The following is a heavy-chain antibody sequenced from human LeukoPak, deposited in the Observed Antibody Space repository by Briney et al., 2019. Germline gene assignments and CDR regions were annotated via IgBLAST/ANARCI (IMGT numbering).Heavy chain of an antibody. CDR2: ISGSGGST. J-gene: IGHJ4*02. Sequence: PGGSLRLSCAASGFTFSSYAMSWVRQAPGKGLEWVSAISGSGGSTYYADSVKGRFTISRDNSKNTLYLQMNSLRAEDTAVYYCAKDSEAYYDSSGYPDYWGQGTLVTASS. CDR1: GFTFSSYA. CDR3: AKDSEAYYDSSGYPDY. V-gene: IGHV3-23*01. D-gene: IGHD3-22*01.